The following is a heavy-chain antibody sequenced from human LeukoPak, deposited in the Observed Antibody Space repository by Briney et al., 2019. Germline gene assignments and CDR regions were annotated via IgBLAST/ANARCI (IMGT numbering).Heavy chain of an antibody. CDR3: ADMIYGSGSYFAY. J-gene: IGHJ4*02. CDR2: IIPIFGTA. V-gene: IGHV1-69*01. D-gene: IGHD3-10*01. CDR1: GGTFSSYA. Sequence: ASVKVSCKASGGTFSSYAISWVRQAPGQGLEWMGGIIPIFGTANYAQKFQGRVTITADESTSTAYMELSSLRSEDTAVYYCADMIYGSGSYFAYWGQGTLVTVSS.